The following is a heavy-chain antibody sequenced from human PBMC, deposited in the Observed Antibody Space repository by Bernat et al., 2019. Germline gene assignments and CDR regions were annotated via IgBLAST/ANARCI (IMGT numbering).Heavy chain of an antibody. CDR3: AKDRSGKVTYAYDSSGLSGFDY. D-gene: IGHD3-22*01. CDR1: GFTFNNYG. Sequence: QVQLVESGGGVVQPERSLRLSCAASGFTFNNYGMHWVRQAPGKGLEWVAVISYDGSNKYYTDSVKGRSTISRDNSKNTLYLQMNSLRPEDTAVYYCAKDRSGKVTYAYDSSGLSGFDYWGLGTRVTVSS. J-gene: IGHJ4*02. CDR2: ISYDGSNK. V-gene: IGHV3-30*18.